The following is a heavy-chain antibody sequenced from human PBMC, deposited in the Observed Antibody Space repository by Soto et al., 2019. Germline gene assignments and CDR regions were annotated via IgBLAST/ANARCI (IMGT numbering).Heavy chain of an antibody. V-gene: IGHV1-69*13. Sequence: SVKVSCKASGGTFSSYAISWVRQAPGQGLEWMGGIIPIFGTANYAQKFQGRVTITADESTSTAYMELSSLRSEDTAVYYCARNEWDNSSGWYFFRYGMDVWGQGTTVTVSS. CDR1: GGTFSSYA. J-gene: IGHJ6*02. CDR3: ARNEWDNSSGWYFFRYGMDV. CDR2: IIPIFGTA. D-gene: IGHD6-19*01.